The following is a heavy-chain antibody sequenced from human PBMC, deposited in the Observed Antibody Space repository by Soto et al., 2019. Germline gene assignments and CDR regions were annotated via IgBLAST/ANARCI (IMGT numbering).Heavy chain of an antibody. D-gene: IGHD6-6*01. Sequence: PGGSLRLSCAASGFTFSSYSMNWVRQAPGKGLEWVSSISSSSSYIYYADSVKGRFTISRDNAKNSLYLQMNSLRAEDTAVYYWARDPGYSSSSVNPGWGGRYGMDVWGQGTTVTVSS. CDR3: ARDPGYSSSSVNPGWGGRYGMDV. CDR1: GFTFSSYS. V-gene: IGHV3-21*01. CDR2: ISSSSSYI. J-gene: IGHJ6*02.